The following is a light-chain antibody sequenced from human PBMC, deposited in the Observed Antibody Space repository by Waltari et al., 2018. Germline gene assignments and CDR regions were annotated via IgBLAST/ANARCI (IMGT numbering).Light chain of an antibody. CDR2: EVT. CDR1: SSDIGTCDL. J-gene: IGLJ2*01. Sequence: QSALTQPASVSGSPGQPVTLSCTGTSSDIGTCDLVSWYQHHPGKAPKLIIYEVTKRPSDVSNRFSGSKSGNTASLTVSGLQADDEADYYCCSYVGGSTFFGGGTRLTVL. CDR3: CSYVGGSTF. V-gene: IGLV2-23*02.